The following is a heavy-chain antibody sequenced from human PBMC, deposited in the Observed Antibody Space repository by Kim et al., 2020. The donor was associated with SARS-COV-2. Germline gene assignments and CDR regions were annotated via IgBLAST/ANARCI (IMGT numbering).Heavy chain of an antibody. CDR3: TARGPYTMVRGVIDFDY. CDR1: GGSISSSSYY. Sequence: SETLSLTCTVSGGSISSSSYYWGWIRQPPGKGLEWIGSIYYSGSTYYNPSLKSRVTISVDTSKNQFSLKLSSVTAADTAVYYCTARGPYTMVRGVIDFDYWGQGTLVTVSS. D-gene: IGHD3-10*01. J-gene: IGHJ4*02. CDR2: IYYSGST. V-gene: IGHV4-39*07.